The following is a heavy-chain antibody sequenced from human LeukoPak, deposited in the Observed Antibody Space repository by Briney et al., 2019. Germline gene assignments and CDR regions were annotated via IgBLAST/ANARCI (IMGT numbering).Heavy chain of an antibody. V-gene: IGHV3-23*01. J-gene: IGHJ4*02. Sequence: GGPLRLSCAASGVTFSSNYMSWVRQAPGKGLEGVSAISGSGGSTYYADSVKGRFTISRDNTKNTLYLQMKRLRAEETAGYYCAKRDALGAEELPWTHDYWGQGTLVTVSS. CDR1: GVTFSSNY. CDR2: ISGSGGST. D-gene: IGHD1-26*01. CDR3: AKRDALGAEELPWTHDY.